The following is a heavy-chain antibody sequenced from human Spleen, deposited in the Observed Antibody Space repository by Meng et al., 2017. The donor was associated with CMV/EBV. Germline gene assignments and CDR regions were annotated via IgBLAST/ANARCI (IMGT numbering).Heavy chain of an antibody. CDR2: MNPNGGNT. CDR3: AAKGLPYCSSTSCDDAFDI. CDR1: GYTFTSYD. Sequence: ASVKVSCKASGYTFTSYDINWVRQATGQGLEWMGWMNPNGGNTGYAQKFQGRVTMTRNTSISTAYMELSSLRSEDTAVYYCAAKGLPYCSSTSCDDAFDIWGQGTTVTVSS. D-gene: IGHD2-2*01. V-gene: IGHV1-8*01. J-gene: IGHJ3*02.